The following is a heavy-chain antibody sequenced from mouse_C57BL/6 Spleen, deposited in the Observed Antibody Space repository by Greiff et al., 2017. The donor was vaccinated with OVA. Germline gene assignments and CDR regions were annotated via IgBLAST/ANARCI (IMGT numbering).Heavy chain of an antibody. CDR3: TYYCGSSPYYAMDY. Sequence: VQLQQSGAELVRPGASVKLSCTASGFNIKDDYMHWVKQRPEQGLEWIGWIDPENGDTEYASKFQGKATITADTSSNTAYLQLSSLTSEDTAVYYCTYYCGSSPYYAMDYWGQGTSVTVSS. J-gene: IGHJ4*01. V-gene: IGHV14-4*01. CDR1: GFNIKDDY. D-gene: IGHD1-1*01. CDR2: IDPENGDT.